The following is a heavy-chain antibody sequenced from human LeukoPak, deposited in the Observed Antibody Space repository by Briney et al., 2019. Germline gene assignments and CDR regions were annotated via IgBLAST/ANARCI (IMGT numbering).Heavy chain of an antibody. D-gene: IGHD3-16*01. CDR1: GFTVSSNY. Sequence: GGSLRLSCAASGFTVSSNYISWVRQAPGKGLEWVSVIYSGGSTYYADSVKGRFTISRDNSKNTLYLQMNSLGAEDTAVYYCARGYLGTYGPHVWGQGTTVTVSS. CDR3: ARGYLGTYGPHV. CDR2: IYSGGST. V-gene: IGHV3-53*01. J-gene: IGHJ6*02.